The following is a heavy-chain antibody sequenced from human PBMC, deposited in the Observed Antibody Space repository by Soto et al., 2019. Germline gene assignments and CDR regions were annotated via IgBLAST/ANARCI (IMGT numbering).Heavy chain of an antibody. D-gene: IGHD2-2*01. CDR2: IGESGTPT. CDR3: ARSIPGVRYYGMDV. CDR1: GFTFSSYA. Sequence: EVQLLESGGGLVQPGGSLRLSCAASGFTFSSYAMKWVRQAPGKGLEWVSLIGESGTPTYYADSVKGRFTISRDNSGNTLCLEMYSLRAEDTAVYYCARSIPGVRYYGMDVWGQGTTVTVSS. V-gene: IGHV3-23*01. J-gene: IGHJ6*02.